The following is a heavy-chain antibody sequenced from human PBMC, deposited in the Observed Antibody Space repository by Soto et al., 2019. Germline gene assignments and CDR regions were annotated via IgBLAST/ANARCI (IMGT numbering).Heavy chain of an antibody. J-gene: IGHJ6*02. CDR1: GVSVSSGSYY. Sequence: PSETLSLTCTASGVSVSSGSYYWSWSRQPPGKGLEWIGYNYYSGSTNYNPSLKSLVTISVDTTNNQYSLKLGSVTAANTAVYSCERELEYCSSTRVCYYGKDVWGQGTTVTVSS. D-gene: IGHD2-2*01. V-gene: IGHV4-61*01. CDR3: ERELEYCSSTRVCYYGKDV. CDR2: NYYSGST.